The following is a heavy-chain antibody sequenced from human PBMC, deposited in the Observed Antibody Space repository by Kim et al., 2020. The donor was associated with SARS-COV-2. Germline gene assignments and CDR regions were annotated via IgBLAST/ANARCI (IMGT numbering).Heavy chain of an antibody. CDR1: GGSISSYY. J-gene: IGHJ4*02. CDR2: IYYSGST. Sequence: SETLSLTCTVSGGSISSYYWSWIRQPPGKGLEWIGYIYYSGSTNYNPSLKSRVTISVDTSKNQFSLKLSSVTAADTAVYYCASHPSFDSRCREFFNDYWGPGTLVTVSS. D-gene: IGHD6-13*01. CDR3: ASHPSFDSRCREFFNDY. V-gene: IGHV4-59*01.